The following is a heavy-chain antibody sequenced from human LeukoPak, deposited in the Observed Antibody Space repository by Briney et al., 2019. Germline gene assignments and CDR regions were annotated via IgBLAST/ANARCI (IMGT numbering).Heavy chain of an antibody. CDR2: IYYSGST. J-gene: IGHJ6*02. Sequence: PSQTLTLTCTVSGGSKSSGDYYWSWIRQPPGKGLEWIEYIYYSGSTYYNPSLKSRVTISVDTSKNQFSLKLSSVTAADTAVYYCARVRLYYDSSGYEDVWGQGTTVTVSS. V-gene: IGHV4-30-4*01. CDR1: GGSKSSGDYY. CDR3: ARVRLYYDSSGYEDV. D-gene: IGHD3-22*01.